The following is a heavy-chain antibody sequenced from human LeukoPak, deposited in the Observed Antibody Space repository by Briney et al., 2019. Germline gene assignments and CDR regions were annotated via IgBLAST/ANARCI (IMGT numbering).Heavy chain of an antibody. J-gene: IGHJ4*02. Sequence: GGSLRLSCAASGFTFSSYAMSWVRQAPGKGLEWVSAISGSSGSTYYADSVKGRFTISRDNSKNTLYLQMNSLRAEDTAVYYCAKDAGLPDWIDSGYDPAYYFDYWGQGTLVTVSS. CDR2: ISGSSGST. CDR1: GFTFSSYA. CDR3: AKDAGLPDWIDSGYDPAYYFDY. D-gene: IGHD5-12*01. V-gene: IGHV3-23*01.